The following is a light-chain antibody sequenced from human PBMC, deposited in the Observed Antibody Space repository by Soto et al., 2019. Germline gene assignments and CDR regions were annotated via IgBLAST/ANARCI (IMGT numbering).Light chain of an antibody. Sequence: QYVLTQPASLSGSPGESITICCTGTSSDVGGYNYVSWYQQHPGKAPKLMIYEVSNRPSGVSNRFSGSKSGNTASLTISGLQAEDEADYYRSSYTSSSTEVFGTGTKVTVL. CDR2: EVS. J-gene: IGLJ1*01. CDR3: SSYTSSSTEV. V-gene: IGLV2-14*01. CDR1: SSDVGGYNY.